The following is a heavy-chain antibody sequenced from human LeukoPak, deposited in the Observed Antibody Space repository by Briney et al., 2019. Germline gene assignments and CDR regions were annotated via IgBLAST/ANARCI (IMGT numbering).Heavy chain of an antibody. CDR1: GFTFSSYS. J-gene: IGHJ6*03. CDR2: ISSSSSTI. CDR3: ARDPMMDYYYMDV. Sequence: PGGSLRLSCAASGFTFSSYSMNWVRQAPGKGLEWVSYISSSSSTIYYAVSVKGRFTISRDNAKNSLYLQMNSLRAEDTAVYYCARDPMMDYYYMDVWGKGTTVTVSS. V-gene: IGHV3-48*01. D-gene: IGHD3-16*01.